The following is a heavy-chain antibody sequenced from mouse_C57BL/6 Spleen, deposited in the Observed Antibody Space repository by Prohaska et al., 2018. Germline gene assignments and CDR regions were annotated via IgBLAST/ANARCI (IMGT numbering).Heavy chain of an antibody. CDR1: GYTFTTYG. CDR3: ARGVGRRTFYFDY. V-gene: IGHV9-3*01. CDR2: INTYSGVP. D-gene: IGHD4-1*01. J-gene: IGHJ2*01. Sequence: QIQLVQSGPELKKPGETVKISCKASGYTFTTYGMSWVKQAPGKGLKWMGWINTYSGVPTYADDFKGRFACSLETSASTAYLQINNLKNEDTATYFCARGVGRRTFYFDYWGQGTTLTVSS.